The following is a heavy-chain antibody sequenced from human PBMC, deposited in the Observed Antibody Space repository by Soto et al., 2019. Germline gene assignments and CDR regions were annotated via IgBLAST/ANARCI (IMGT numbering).Heavy chain of an antibody. CDR1: GGAFRGDF. V-gene: IGHV4-34*01. D-gene: IGHD1-26*01. CDR3: ARFGGGSYPY. J-gene: IGHJ4*02. Sequence: PPGTLSLTAAVYGGAFRGDFWSWVRQPSGKGVEGIGEIKHSGNTNYNPSLKSRITISVDTSKNQSSLKLSSVTSADTAVYSCARFGGGSYPYWGQGTLVTVAS. CDR2: IKHSGNT.